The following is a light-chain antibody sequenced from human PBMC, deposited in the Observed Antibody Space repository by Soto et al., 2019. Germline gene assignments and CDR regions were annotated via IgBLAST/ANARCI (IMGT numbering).Light chain of an antibody. CDR3: QQYNGYPYT. CDR2: DAS. V-gene: IGKV1-5*01. Sequence: DIQMTQSPSTLSASVGDRVTITCRASQSISRWLAWYRQKPGKAPKFLIYDASSLESGVPSRFSGSGFGTEFTLTISSLQPDDFATYYCQQYNGYPYTFGQGTKLEIK. CDR1: QSISRW. J-gene: IGKJ2*01.